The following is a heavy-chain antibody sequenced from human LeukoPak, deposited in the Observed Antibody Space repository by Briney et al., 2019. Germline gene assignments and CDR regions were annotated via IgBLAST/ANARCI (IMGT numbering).Heavy chain of an antibody. CDR3: AKAAAGTPRYYYYYGMDV. V-gene: IGHV3-23*01. J-gene: IGHJ6*02. Sequence: GGSLRLSCAASGLTFSSYAMSWVRQAPGKGLEWVSAISGSGGSAYYADSVKGRFTISRDNSKNTLYLQMNSLRAEDTAVYYCAKAAAGTPRYYYYYGMDVWGQGTTVTVSS. CDR2: ISGSGGSA. CDR1: GLTFSSYA. D-gene: IGHD6-13*01.